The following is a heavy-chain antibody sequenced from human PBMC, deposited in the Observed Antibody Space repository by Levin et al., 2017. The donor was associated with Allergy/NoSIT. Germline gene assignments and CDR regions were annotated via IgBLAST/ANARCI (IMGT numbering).Heavy chain of an antibody. V-gene: IGHV3-11*01. D-gene: IGHD5-18*01. CDR1: GFTFSDYY. J-gene: IGHJ6*02. CDR3: ARDREDTAMDNYDYGMDV. CDR2: ISSSGSTI. Sequence: GGSLRLSCAASGFTFSDYYMSWIRQAPGKGLEWVSYISSSGSTIYYADSVKGRFTISRDNAKNSLYLQMNSLRAEDTAVYYCARDREDTAMDNYDYGMDVWGQGTTVTVSS.